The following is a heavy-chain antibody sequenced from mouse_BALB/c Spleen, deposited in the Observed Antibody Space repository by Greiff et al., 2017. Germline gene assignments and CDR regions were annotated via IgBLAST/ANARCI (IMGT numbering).Heavy chain of an antibody. CDR3: AREVLARYAMDY. CDR1: GFTFSSYA. CDR2: ISSGGSYT. V-gene: IGHV5-9-4*01. J-gene: IGHJ4*01. Sequence: EVMVVESGGGLVKPGGSLKLSCAASGFTFSSYAMSWVRQSPEKRLEWVAEISSGGSYTYYPDTVTGRFTISRDNAKNTLYLEMSSLRSEDTAMYYCAREVLARYAMDYWGQGTSVTVSS.